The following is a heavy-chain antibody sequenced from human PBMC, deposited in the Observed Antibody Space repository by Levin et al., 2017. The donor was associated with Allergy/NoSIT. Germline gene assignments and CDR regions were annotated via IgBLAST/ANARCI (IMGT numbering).Heavy chain of an antibody. CDR1: GFTFSDYY. D-gene: IGHD1-26*01. CDR3: ARELTRSGRYCWFDP. CDR2: ISGRGTTI. V-gene: IGHV3-11*01. J-gene: IGHJ5*02. Sequence: GGSLRLSCAASGFTFSDYYMSWIRQAPGKGLEWVSYISGRGTTIHYADSVKGRFTISRDNAKNSLYLQMNSLRAEDTAVYYCARELTRSGRYCWFDPWGQGTLVTVSS.